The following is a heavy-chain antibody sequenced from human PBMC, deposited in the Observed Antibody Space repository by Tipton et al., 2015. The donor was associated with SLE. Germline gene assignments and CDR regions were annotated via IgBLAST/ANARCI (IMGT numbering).Heavy chain of an antibody. Sequence: PGLVKPSQTLSLTCAISGDSVSSNSAAWNWIRQSPSRGLEWLGRTYYRSKWYNDYAVSVKSRITINPDTSKNQFSLQLNSVTPEDTAVYYCARLALWYGEKQPHYFDYWGQGTLVTVSS. CDR2: TYYRSKWYN. CDR3: ARLALWYGEKQPHYFDY. V-gene: IGHV6-1*01. J-gene: IGHJ4*02. CDR1: GDSVSSNSAA. D-gene: IGHD3-10*01.